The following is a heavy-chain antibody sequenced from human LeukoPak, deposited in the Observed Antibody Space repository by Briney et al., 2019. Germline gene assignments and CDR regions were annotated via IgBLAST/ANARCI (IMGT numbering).Heavy chain of an antibody. CDR1: GFTFSSYS. D-gene: IGHD3-16*01. CDR2: ISSSSSYI. CDR3: ARVEMITPREIDF. J-gene: IGHJ4*02. V-gene: IGHV3-21*01. Sequence: KSGGSLRLSCAASGFTFSSYSMNWVRQAPGKGLEWVSSISSSSSYIYYADSVKGRFTISRDNAKKSLYLQMDSLRAEDTALYYCARVEMITPREIDFWGQGTLVTVSS.